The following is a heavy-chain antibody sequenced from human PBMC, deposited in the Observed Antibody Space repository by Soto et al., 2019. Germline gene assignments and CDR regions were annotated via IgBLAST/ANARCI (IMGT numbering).Heavy chain of an antibody. Sequence: EVQLVESGGGLVQPGGSLRLSCVASGFTLSGYAMNWVRQAPGKGLEWVSYISSSSSNIQYAGSVKGRFTISRDNAKNSLHLQINSLRDEDTAVYYCARDCSLASRYCRWFDPWGQGTLVTVSS. CDR2: ISSSSSNI. D-gene: IGHD2-15*01. V-gene: IGHV3-48*02. CDR3: ARDCSLASRYCRWFDP. CDR1: GFTLSGYA. J-gene: IGHJ5*02.